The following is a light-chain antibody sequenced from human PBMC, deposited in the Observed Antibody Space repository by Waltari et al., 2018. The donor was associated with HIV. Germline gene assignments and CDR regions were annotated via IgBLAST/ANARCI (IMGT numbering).Light chain of an antibody. CDR2: DDS. Sequence: SYLLTPPPSESVAPGQMARAARGGKHHGRKPGERYQLWAGQAPVLVVYDDSDRPSGIPERFSGSNSENMATLTISRVEAGDEADYYCQVWDTGSGQVVFGGGTKLTVL. CDR1: HHGRKP. CDR3: QVWDTGSGQVV. J-gene: IGLJ2*01. V-gene: IGLV3-21*02.